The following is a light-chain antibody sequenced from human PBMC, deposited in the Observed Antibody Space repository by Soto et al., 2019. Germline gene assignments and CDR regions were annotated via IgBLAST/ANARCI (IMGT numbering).Light chain of an antibody. J-gene: IGKJ4*01. CDR1: QSVSNN. Sequence: EIVMTQSPVTLSVSPGESPTLSCRASQSVSNNLAWYQQKPPQAPRLLIFGASSRATGIPARFSGSGSGTKFTLTITSLQSEDFAVYYCQQYNNWPPLSFGGGTKVEIK. V-gene: IGKV3-15*01. CDR3: QQYNNWPPLS. CDR2: GAS.